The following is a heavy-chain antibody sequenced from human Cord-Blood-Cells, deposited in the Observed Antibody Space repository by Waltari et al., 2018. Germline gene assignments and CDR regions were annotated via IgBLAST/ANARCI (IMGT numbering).Heavy chain of an antibody. CDR3: ARDRYDFWSGYDAFDI. Sequence: QVQLVQSGAEVKKPGASVKVSCKASGYTFTGYYMHWVRQAPGQGLEWMGRINPNSGGTNYAQKFQGRVTMTRDTSISTAYMGLSRLRSDDTAVYYCARDRYDFWSGYDAFDIWGQGTMVTVSS. J-gene: IGHJ3*02. D-gene: IGHD3-3*01. CDR1: GYTFTGYY. V-gene: IGHV1-2*06. CDR2: INPNSGGT.